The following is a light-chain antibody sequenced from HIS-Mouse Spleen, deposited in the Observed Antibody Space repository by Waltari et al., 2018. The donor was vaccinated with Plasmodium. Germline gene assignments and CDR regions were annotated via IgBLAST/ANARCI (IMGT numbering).Light chain of an antibody. V-gene: IGKV1-6*01. CDR1: QGIRND. CDR2: AAS. Sequence: AIQMTQSPSSLSASVGDRVTITCRARQGIRNDLGWDQQKPGKAPKLLIYAASSLQSGVPSRFSGSGSGTDFTLTISSLQPEDFATYYCLQDYNYPYTIGQGTKLEIK. CDR3: LQDYNYPYT. J-gene: IGKJ2*01.